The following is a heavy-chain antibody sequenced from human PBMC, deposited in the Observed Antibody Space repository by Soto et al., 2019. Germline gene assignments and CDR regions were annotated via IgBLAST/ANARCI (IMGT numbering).Heavy chain of an antibody. Sequence: PAETLSLTCAVSGGSLSSGDYYWSGIRQPTGKGLEGSGDIYYSGSTYYNPSLKSRVTISVDTSKHQLSLKLSSVTAADTAVYSCAREIPPPDIPAAYGFDYWGQGTLVTVSS. CDR1: GGSLSSGDYY. CDR2: IYYSGST. V-gene: IGHV4-30-4*01. CDR3: AREIPPPDIPAAYGFDY. J-gene: IGHJ4*02. D-gene: IGHD6-25*01.